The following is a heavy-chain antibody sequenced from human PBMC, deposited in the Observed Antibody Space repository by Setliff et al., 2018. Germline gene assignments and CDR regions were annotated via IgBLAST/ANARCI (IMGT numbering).Heavy chain of an antibody. D-gene: IGHD3-10*01. V-gene: IGHV4-39*07. J-gene: IGHJ4*02. Sequence: SETLSLTCTVSGDSISTNSYYWSWVRQPPGKGLEWIGNIFHGESISYNPSLKSRVTISGDTSKNQFSLKLTSVTAADTAVYFCARSLGSGSYYNSRPFYSDYWGQGTLVTVSS. CDR3: ARSLGSGSYYNSRPFYSDY. CDR1: GDSISTNSYY. CDR2: IFHGESI.